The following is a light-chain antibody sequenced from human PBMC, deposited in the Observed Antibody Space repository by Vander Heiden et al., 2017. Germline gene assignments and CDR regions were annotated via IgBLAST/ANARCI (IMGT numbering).Light chain of an antibody. J-gene: IGKJ3*01. Sequence: DIEMTPSPLSLSVTPGEPASIPCRSRQSLLHGNGNNYLDWSLQKPGQAPHLLIYLGSNRASGVPDRFSGSGSGTDFTLKISRVEAEDVVIYYCMQTLQTPFTFGPGTKVDIK. V-gene: IGKV2-28*01. CDR2: LGS. CDR1: QSLLHGNGNNY. CDR3: MQTLQTPFT.